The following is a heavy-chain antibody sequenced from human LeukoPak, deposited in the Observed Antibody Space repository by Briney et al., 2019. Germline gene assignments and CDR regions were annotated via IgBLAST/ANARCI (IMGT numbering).Heavy chain of an antibody. J-gene: IGHJ4*02. CDR3: ARKGSDSSGWPYYFDY. CDR2: IYYSGST. Sequence: SETLSLTCTVSGGSISSGDYYWSWIRQPPGKGLEWIGYIYYSGSTYYNPSLKSRVTISVDKSKNQFSLKLSSVTAADTAVYYCARKGSDSSGWPYYFDYWGQGTLVTVSS. D-gene: IGHD6-19*01. CDR1: GGSISSGDYY. V-gene: IGHV4-30-4*01.